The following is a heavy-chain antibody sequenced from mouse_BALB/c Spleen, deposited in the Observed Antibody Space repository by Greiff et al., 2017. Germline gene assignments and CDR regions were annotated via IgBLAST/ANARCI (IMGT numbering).Heavy chain of an antibody. J-gene: IGHJ2*01. V-gene: IGHV5-6*01. CDR3: ARHETTTRYFDY. CDR1: GFTFSSYG. CDR2: ISSGGSYT. Sequence: EVQLVESGGDLVKPGGSLKLSCAASGFTFSSYGMSWVRQTPDKRLEWVATISSGGSYTYYPDSVKGRFTISRDNAKNTLYLQMSSLKSEDTAMYYCARHETTTRYFDYWGQGTTLTVSA. D-gene: IGHD1-1*01.